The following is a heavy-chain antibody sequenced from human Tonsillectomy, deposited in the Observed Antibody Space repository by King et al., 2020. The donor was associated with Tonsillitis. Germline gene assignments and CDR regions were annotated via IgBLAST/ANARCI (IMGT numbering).Heavy chain of an antibody. CDR1: GGSVNSYH. Sequence: VQLQESGPGLVKPSETLSLTCTVSGGSVNSYHWSWIRQSPGKGLEWIGHMFHTGSSDYNPSLKSRVTISVDTSKNQFSLRVGSVTAADTAVYYCARVSGFDSGSRSFADWGQGTLVMVSS. V-gene: IGHV4-59*02. CDR2: MFHTGSS. D-gene: IGHD3-10*01. CDR3: ARVSGFDSGSRSFAD. J-gene: IGHJ1*01.